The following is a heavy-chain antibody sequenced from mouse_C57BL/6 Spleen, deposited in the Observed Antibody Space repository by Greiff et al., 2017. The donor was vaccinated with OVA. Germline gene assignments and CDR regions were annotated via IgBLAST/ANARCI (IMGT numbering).Heavy chain of an antibody. V-gene: IGHV1-69*01. CDR2: IDPSDSYT. D-gene: IGHD1-1*01. Sequence: VQLQQPGAELVMPGASVKLSCKASGYTFTSYWMHLVKQRPGQGLEWIGEIDPSDSYTNYNQKFKGKSTLTVDKSSSTAYMQLRSLTSEDTAVYYCARSGYYYGSSYAFDYWGQGTTLTVSS. J-gene: IGHJ2*01. CDR3: ARSGYYYGSSYAFDY. CDR1: GYTFTSYW.